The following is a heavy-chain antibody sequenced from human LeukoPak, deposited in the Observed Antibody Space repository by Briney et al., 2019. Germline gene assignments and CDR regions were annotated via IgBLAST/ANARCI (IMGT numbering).Heavy chain of an antibody. J-gene: IGHJ3*02. Sequence: QSGGSLRLSCAASGFTFSSYGMTWVRQAPGKGLEWVSAISGNGGSTYYADSVKGRSTISRDNSKNTLYLQMNSLRAEDTAVYYCAKFGLAGSGRYHDAFDIWGQGTMVTVSS. D-gene: IGHD3-10*01. CDR1: GFTFSSYG. CDR2: ISGNGGST. V-gene: IGHV3-23*01. CDR3: AKFGLAGSGRYHDAFDI.